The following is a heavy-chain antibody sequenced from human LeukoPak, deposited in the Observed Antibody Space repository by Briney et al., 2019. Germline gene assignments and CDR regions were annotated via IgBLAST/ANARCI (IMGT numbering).Heavy chain of an antibody. CDR3: ARDYSNYGWFDP. J-gene: IGHJ5*02. CDR1: GVSISSYY. Sequence: PSETLSLTCTVSGVSISSYYWSWIRQPPGKGLEWIGYIYYSGSTNYNPSLKSRVTISVDTSKNQFSLKLSSVTAADTAVYYCARDYSNYGWFDPWGQGTLVTVSS. V-gene: IGHV4-59*01. D-gene: IGHD4-11*01. CDR2: IYYSGST.